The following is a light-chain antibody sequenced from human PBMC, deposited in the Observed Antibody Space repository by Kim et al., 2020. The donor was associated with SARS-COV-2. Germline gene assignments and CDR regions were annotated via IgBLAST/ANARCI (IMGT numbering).Light chain of an antibody. V-gene: IGKV3-11*01. CDR3: QQRYDWPLT. CDR2: ETS. Sequence: LSPEERATPSCRASQSVGNSLAWFQQKPGQAPRLLIFETSNRDTGIPARFSGSGSGTGFTLTISSLEPEDFAVYYCQQRYDWPLTFGGGTKVDIK. CDR1: QSVGNS. J-gene: IGKJ4*01.